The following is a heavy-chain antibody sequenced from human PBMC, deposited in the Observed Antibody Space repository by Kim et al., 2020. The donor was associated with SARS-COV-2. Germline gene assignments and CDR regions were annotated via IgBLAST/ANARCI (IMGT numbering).Heavy chain of an antibody. CDR2: IYYSGST. V-gene: IGHV4-59*08. D-gene: IGHD6-6*01. CDR1: GGSISSYY. J-gene: IGHJ2*01. CDR3: ARHLGGGRAARNWYFDL. Sequence: SETLSLTCTVSGGSISSYYWSWIRQPPGKGLEWIGYIYYSGSTNYNPSLKSRVTISVDTSKNQFSLKLSSVTAADTAVYYCARHLGGGRAARNWYFDLWGRGTLVTVSS.